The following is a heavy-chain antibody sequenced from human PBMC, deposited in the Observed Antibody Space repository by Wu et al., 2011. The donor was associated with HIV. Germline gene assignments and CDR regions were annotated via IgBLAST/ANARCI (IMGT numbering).Heavy chain of an antibody. V-gene: IGHV3-30*02. CDR3: AKSVYCSGGSCYYYYYYYGMDV. CDR2: IRYDGSNK. Sequence: AASGFTFSSYGMHWSARLQARAGVVAFIRYDGSNKYYADSVKGRFTISRDNSKNTLYLQMNSLRAEDTAVYYCAKSVYCSGGSCYYYYYYYGMDVWGQGTTVTVSS. CDR1: GFTFSSYG. D-gene: IGHD2-15*01. J-gene: IGHJ6*02.